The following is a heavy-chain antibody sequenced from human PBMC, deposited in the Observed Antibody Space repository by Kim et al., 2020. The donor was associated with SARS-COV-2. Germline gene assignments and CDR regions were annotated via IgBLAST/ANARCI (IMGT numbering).Heavy chain of an antibody. Sequence: SGPTLVQPTPTLTLTCTFSGFSLSARGVAVGWFRQPPGKALDWLALIYWDDDKRYSPSLKSRLTITKDTSKNQVVLTMTNVDPVDTGTYYCAHRREIGHSGEFDYWGQGTLVTVSS. CDR3: AHRREIGHSGEFDY. V-gene: IGHV2-5*02. CDR1: GFSLSARGVA. CDR2: IYWDDDK. D-gene: IGHD3-16*01. J-gene: IGHJ4*02.